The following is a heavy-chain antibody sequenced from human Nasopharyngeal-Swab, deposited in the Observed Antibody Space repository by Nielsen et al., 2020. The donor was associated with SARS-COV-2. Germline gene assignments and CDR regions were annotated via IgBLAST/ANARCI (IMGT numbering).Heavy chain of an antibody. CDR3: AKDLRGPYFF. V-gene: IGHV3-23*01. D-gene: IGHD2/OR15-2a*01. Sequence: GESLKISCADSAFTFSSYSMSWVRQAPGKGLEWVSTISGSGGSTYYADSVKGRFTISRDNSKNTLSLQMNSLRAEDTAVYYCAKDLRGPYFFWGQGTLVTVSS. CDR1: AFTFSSYS. CDR2: ISGSGGST. J-gene: IGHJ4*02.